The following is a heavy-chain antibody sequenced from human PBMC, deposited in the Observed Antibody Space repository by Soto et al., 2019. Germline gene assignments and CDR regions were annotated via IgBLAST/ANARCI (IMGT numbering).Heavy chain of an antibody. CDR3: ARDPLYDFWSGYYNGPYFEY. D-gene: IGHD3-3*01. CDR1: VFTFSSYG. V-gene: IGHV3-33*01. CDR2: IWYDGSNK. Sequence: PGGSLRLSCAASVFTFSSYGMHCVRHSPGKWLEWVAVIWYDGSNKYYADSVKGRFTISRDNSKNTLYLQMNSLRAEDTAVYYCARDPLYDFWSGYYNGPYFEYLGQRTLVTVSS. J-gene: IGHJ4*02.